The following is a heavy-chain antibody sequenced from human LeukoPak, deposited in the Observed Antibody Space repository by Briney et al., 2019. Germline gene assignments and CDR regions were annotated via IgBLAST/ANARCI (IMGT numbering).Heavy chain of an antibody. CDR1: GGSISSYY. Sequence: SETLSLTCTVSGGSISSYYWSWIRQPPGKGLEWIGYICTSGSTNYNPSLKSRVTISVDTSKNQFSLKLSSVTAADTAVYYCARHHYYAGATFDIWGQGTMVTVSS. CDR3: ARHHYYAGATFDI. V-gene: IGHV4-4*09. J-gene: IGHJ3*02. D-gene: IGHD3-10*01. CDR2: ICTSGST.